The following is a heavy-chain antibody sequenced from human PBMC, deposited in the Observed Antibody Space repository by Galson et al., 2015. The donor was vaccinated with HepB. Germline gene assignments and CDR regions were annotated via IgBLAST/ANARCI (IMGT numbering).Heavy chain of an antibody. Sequence: FSSYAISWVRQAPGQGLEWMGGIIPIFGTANYAQKFQGRVTITADESTSTAYMELSSLRSEDTAVYYCASQSITIFGVDHYYYYGMDVWGQGTTVTVSS. CDR1: FSSYA. D-gene: IGHD3-3*01. CDR3: ASQSITIFGVDHYYYYGMDV. CDR2: IIPIFGTA. J-gene: IGHJ6*02. V-gene: IGHV1-69*01.